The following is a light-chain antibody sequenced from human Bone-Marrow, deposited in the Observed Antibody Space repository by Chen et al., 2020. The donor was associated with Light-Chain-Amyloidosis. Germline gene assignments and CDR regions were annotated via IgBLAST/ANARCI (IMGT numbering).Light chain of an antibody. CDR1: QSLLYSNGGNY. CDR3: MQALQTPRS. CDR2: LGS. J-gene: IGKJ2*03. Sequence: DIVMTQSPLSLPVTPGEPASISCRSSQSLLYSNGGNYLDWYLQKPGQSPQLLIYLGSNRASGVPDRFSGSGSGTDFTLKISRVEAEDVGVYYCMQALQTPRSFGQGTRLEIK. V-gene: IGKV2-28*01.